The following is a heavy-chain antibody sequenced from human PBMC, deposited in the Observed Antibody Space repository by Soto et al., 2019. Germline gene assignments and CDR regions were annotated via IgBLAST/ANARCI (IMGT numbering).Heavy chain of an antibody. J-gene: IGHJ4*02. CDR1: GGSISSGGYS. CDR2: IYHSGST. V-gene: IGHV4-30-2*01. CDR3: ARARRNWNYYYFDY. D-gene: IGHD1-7*01. Sequence: PSETLSLTCAVSGGSISSGGYSWSWIRQPPGKGLEWIGYIYHSGSTYYNPSLKSRVTISVDRSKNQFSLKLSSVTAADTAVYYCARARRNWNYYYFDYWGQGTLVTVSS.